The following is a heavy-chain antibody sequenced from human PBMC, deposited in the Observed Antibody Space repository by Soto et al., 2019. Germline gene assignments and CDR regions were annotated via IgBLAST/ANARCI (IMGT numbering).Heavy chain of an antibody. J-gene: IGHJ4*02. CDR1: GFTFSSYG. D-gene: IGHD5-18*01. Sequence: QVQLVESGGGVVQPGRSLRLSCAASGFTFSSYGMHWVRQAPGKGLEWVAVISDDGSNKYYADSVKGRFTISRDNSKNKLYLQMNSLRAEDTAVYYCAKDVDSAMVWWRALPDYWGQGTLVTVSS. V-gene: IGHV3-30*18. CDR3: AKDVDSAMVWWRALPDY. CDR2: ISDDGSNK.